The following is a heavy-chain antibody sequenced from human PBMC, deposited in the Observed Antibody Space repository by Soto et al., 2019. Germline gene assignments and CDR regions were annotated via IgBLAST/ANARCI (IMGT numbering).Heavy chain of an antibody. V-gene: IGHV3-23*01. Sequence: PGGSLRLSCAASGFTFSSYAMSWVRQAPGKGLEWVSAISGSGDSTYYADSVKGRFTISRDNSKNTLYLQMNSLRAEDTAVYYCAKGGSGGISQARYYFDYWGQGTLVTVSS. D-gene: IGHD2-15*01. J-gene: IGHJ4*02. CDR1: GFTFSSYA. CDR3: AKGGSGGISQARYYFDY. CDR2: ISGSGDST.